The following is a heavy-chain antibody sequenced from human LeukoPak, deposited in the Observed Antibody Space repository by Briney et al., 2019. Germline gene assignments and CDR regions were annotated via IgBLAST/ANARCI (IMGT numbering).Heavy chain of an antibody. CDR2: IIPILGIA. CDR3: NTYCSGGSCYSSSW. Sequence: SVKVSCKASGGTFSSYAISWVRQAPGQGLEWMGRIIPILGIANYAQKFQGRVTITADKSTSTAYMELSSLRSEDTAVYYCNTYCSGGSCYSSSWWGQGTLATVSS. J-gene: IGHJ4*02. D-gene: IGHD2-15*01. V-gene: IGHV1-69*04. CDR1: GGTFSSYA.